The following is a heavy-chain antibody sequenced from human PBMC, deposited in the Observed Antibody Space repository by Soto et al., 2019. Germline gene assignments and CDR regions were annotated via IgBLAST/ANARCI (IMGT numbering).Heavy chain of an antibody. CDR2: IIPIFGTA. V-gene: IGHV1-69*06. CDR3: ARELKMSGYPNYYYYYGMDV. J-gene: IGHJ6*02. CDR1: VGTFSSYA. D-gene: IGHD3-3*01. Sequence: GXSVKISCEASVGTFSSYAISWVRQAPGQGLEWMGGIIPIFGTANYAQKFQGRVTITADKSTSTAYMELSSLRSEDTAVYYCARELKMSGYPNYYYYYGMDVWGQGSTVTVSS.